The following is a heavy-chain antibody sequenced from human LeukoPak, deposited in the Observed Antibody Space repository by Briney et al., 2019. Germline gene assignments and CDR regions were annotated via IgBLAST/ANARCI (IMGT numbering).Heavy chain of an antibody. CDR1: EFTVDSYA. Sequence: PGGSLRLSSAASEFTVDSYATHWVRQAPGKGLEWAAVIPYDGCNEYYTDSVRGRFRISRDNSKNTLYLQMNSLRAEHTSVYYCARGSWFGELLPFDYWGQGTLVTVSS. CDR2: IPYDGCNE. D-gene: IGHD3-10*01. V-gene: IGHV3-30-3*01. CDR3: ARGSWFGELLPFDY. J-gene: IGHJ4*02.